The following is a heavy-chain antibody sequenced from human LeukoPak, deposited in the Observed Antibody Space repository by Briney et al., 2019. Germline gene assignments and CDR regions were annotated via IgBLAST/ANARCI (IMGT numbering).Heavy chain of an antibody. CDR1: GGSISSGDYY. Sequence: KTSETLSLTCTVSGGSISSGDYYWSWIRQPPGKGLEWIGYIYYSGSTYYNPSLKSRVTISVDTSKNQFSLKLSSVTAADTAVYYCARRSSGWGSDYFDYWGQGTLVTVSS. D-gene: IGHD6-19*01. V-gene: IGHV4-30-4*08. J-gene: IGHJ4*02. CDR3: ARRSSGWGSDYFDY. CDR2: IYYSGST.